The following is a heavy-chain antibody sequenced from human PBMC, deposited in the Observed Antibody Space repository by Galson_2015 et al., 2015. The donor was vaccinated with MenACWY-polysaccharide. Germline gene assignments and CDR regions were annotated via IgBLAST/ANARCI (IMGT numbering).Heavy chain of an antibody. CDR1: EFTFSRYW. Sequence: SLRLSCAASEFTFSRYWMGWVRQAPGKGLEWVAYINPDGSVNYYVDSVKGRFTISRDNAKNSLYLEMNSLRAEDTAVYYCARDPEWGFFDIWAQGTLFTASS. D-gene: IGHD1-14*01. CDR3: ARDPEWGFFDI. CDR2: INPDGSVN. V-gene: IGHV3-7*03. J-gene: IGHJ3*02.